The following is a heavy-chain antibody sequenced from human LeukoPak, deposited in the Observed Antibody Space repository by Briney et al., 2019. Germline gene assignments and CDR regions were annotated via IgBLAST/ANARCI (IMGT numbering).Heavy chain of an antibody. CDR1: GYTFTIYG. V-gene: IGHV1-18*01. D-gene: IGHD6-13*01. CDR2: ISAYNGNT. CDR3: ARDHPYSSSWYELHYYYGMDV. Sequence: ASVTVSCKASGYTFTIYGISWVRQAPGQGLEWMGWISAYNGNTNYAQKLQGRVTMTTDTSTSTAYMELRSLRSDDTAVYYCARDHPYSSSWYELHYYYGMDVWGQGTTVTVSS. J-gene: IGHJ6*02.